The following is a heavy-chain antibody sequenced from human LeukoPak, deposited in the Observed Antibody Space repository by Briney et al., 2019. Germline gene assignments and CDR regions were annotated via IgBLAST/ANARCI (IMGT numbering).Heavy chain of an antibody. Sequence: TSETLSLTCAVYGGSFSGYYWSWIRQPPGKGLEWIGEINHSGSTNYNPSLKSRVTISVDTSKNQFSLKLTSVTAADTAVYYCARDSSGYYHWFDPRGQGTLVTVSS. D-gene: IGHD3-22*01. J-gene: IGHJ5*02. V-gene: IGHV4-34*01. CDR1: GGSFSGYY. CDR2: INHSGST. CDR3: ARDSSGYYHWFDP.